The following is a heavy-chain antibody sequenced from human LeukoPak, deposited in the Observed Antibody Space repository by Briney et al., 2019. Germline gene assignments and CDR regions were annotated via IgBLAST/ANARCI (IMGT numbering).Heavy chain of an antibody. CDR1: GFTFSDYY. Sequence: PGGSLRLSCAASGFTFSDYYMSWIRQAPGKGLEWVSYISSSGSTIYYADSVKGRSTISRDNAKNSLYLQMNSLRAEDTAVYYCARDRPRGGSYFDYWGQGTLVTVSS. D-gene: IGHD1-26*01. CDR2: ISSSGSTI. V-gene: IGHV3-11*01. CDR3: ARDRPRGGSYFDY. J-gene: IGHJ4*02.